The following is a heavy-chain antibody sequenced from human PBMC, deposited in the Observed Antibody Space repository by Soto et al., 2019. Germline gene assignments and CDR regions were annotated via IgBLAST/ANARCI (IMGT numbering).Heavy chain of an antibody. D-gene: IGHD3-9*01. V-gene: IGHV6-1*01. CDR2: TYYRSKWYN. CDR3: ARVHYDIWTGYPVRYYYGMDV. CDR1: GDSVSSNSAA. J-gene: IGHJ6*02. Sequence: PSQTLSLTCAISGDSVSSNSAAWNWIRQSPSRGLEWLGRTYYRSKWYNDYAVSVKSRITINPDTSKNQFSLQLNSVTPEDTAVYYCARVHYDIWTGYPVRYYYGMDVWGQGTTVTVSS.